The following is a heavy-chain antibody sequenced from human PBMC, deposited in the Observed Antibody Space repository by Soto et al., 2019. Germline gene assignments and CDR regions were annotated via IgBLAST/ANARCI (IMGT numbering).Heavy chain of an antibody. CDR1: GFTFSNYA. CDR3: AKKTDSSSPWGALDI. D-gene: IGHD6-6*01. V-gene: IGHV3-23*01. J-gene: IGHJ3*02. CDR2: ISGSGGST. Sequence: EVQLLESGGGLVQPGGSLRLSCAGSGFTFSNYAMTWVRQAPGQGLEWVSGISGSGGSTYYADSVKGRFTISRDSSEKTLYLQMDSLRAEDTALYYCAKKTDSSSPWGALDIWGQGTMVSVSS.